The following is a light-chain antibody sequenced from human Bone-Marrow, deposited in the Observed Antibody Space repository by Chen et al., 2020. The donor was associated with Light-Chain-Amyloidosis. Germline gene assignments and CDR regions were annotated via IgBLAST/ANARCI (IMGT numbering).Light chain of an antibody. CDR2: GAS. CDR1: QSVASSS. CDR3: QQYGSSPRT. V-gene: IGKV3-20*01. Sequence: EIVLTQSPGTLSLPPGERATLSCRASQSVASSSLACSQQKPCQAPRLLIYGASRRATGIPDRFSGSGSGTDFTLTISRLEPEDFAVYYCQQYGSSPRTFGQGSNVEIK. J-gene: IGKJ1*01.